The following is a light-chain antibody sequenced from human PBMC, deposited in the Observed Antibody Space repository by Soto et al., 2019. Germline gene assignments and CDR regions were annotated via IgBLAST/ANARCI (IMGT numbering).Light chain of an antibody. J-gene: IGKJ1*01. CDR3: QQYYSYLWT. Sequence: AIRMTQSPSSFSACTGDRVTITCRASQGISSYLSWYQQKPGKAPKLLIYAASTLQSGVPSRFSGSGSGTDFTLTISCLQSEDFATYYCQQYYSYLWTFGQGTKVDI. CDR1: QGISSY. V-gene: IGKV1-8*01. CDR2: AAS.